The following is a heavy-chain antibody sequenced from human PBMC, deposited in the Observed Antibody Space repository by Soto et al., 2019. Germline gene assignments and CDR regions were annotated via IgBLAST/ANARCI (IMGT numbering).Heavy chain of an antibody. V-gene: IGHV4-34*01. J-gene: IGHJ4*02. Sequence: ASETLSLTCAVYGGSFSGYYWSWIRQPPGKGLEWIGEINHSGSTNYNPSLKSRVTISVDTSKNQFSLKLSSVTAADTAVYYCAREVKYDSVWGSYRSQPFFDYWGPGTLVTVSS. D-gene: IGHD3-16*02. CDR1: GGSFSGYY. CDR2: INHSGST. CDR3: AREVKYDSVWGSYRSQPFFDY.